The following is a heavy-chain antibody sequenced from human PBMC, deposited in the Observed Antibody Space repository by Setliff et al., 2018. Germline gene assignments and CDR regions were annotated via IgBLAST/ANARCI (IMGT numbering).Heavy chain of an antibody. V-gene: IGHV1-3*01. D-gene: IGHD2-2*01. CDR3: ERLVRYCTTTSCQRTSGDDF. J-gene: IGHJ4*02. CDR2: IHAGSSNT. CDR1: GYSFSSNA. Sequence: ASVKVSCKASGYSFSSNAFHWVRQAPGQTLEWMGWIHAGSSNTLYSQRFQDRITISRDTSATTVHMDLRSLRSDDTAVYYCERLVRYCTTTSCQRTSGDDFWGQGTLVTVSS.